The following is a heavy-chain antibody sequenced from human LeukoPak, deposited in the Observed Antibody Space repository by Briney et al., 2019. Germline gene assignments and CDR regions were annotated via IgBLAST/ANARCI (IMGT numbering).Heavy chain of an antibody. CDR3: AKSCNSGNCYYNY. J-gene: IGHJ4*02. CDR1: GFTFSSYS. Sequence: GGSLRLSCAASGFTFSSYSMNWVRQAPGKGLEWVSGITGSGSSTYYADSVKGRFTISRDNSKNTLSLQMNGLRADDTAVYYCAKSCNSGNCYYNYWGQGTLVTVSS. CDR2: ITGSGSST. V-gene: IGHV3-23*01. D-gene: IGHD2/OR15-2a*01.